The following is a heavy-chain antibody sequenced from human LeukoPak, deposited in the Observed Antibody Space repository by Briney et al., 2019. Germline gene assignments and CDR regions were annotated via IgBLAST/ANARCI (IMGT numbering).Heavy chain of an antibody. D-gene: IGHD3-9*01. CDR3: ARQGMHYNFLTSYYSYYLDY. Sequence: GESLKIPCKGSGYTFTNYWIAWVRQMPGRGLEWMAIIYPGDSNTRYSPSFQGQVTISADKSISTAYPQWSSLKASDTAMYYCARQGMHYNFLTSYYSYYLDYWGQGTLVTVSS. CDR1: GYTFTNYW. J-gene: IGHJ4*02. V-gene: IGHV5-51*01. CDR2: IYPGDSNT.